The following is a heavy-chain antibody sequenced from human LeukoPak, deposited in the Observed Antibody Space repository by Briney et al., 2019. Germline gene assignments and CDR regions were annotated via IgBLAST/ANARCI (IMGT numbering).Heavy chain of an antibody. CDR3: AREGSSGYDWGLIDY. J-gene: IGHJ4*02. V-gene: IGHV1-69*13. CDR1: GATFSSYA. Sequence: ASVKLSCKASGATFSSYAISWVRQATGQGLEWVRGFIPIFGTANYAQKFQGRVTITADESTSTGYMELSSLRSEDTAVYYCAREGSSGYDWGLIDYWGQGTLVTVSS. CDR2: FIPIFGTA. D-gene: IGHD5-12*01.